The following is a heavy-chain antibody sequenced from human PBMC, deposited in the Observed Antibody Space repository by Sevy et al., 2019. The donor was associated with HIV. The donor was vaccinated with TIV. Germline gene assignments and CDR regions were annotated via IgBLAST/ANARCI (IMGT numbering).Heavy chain of an antibody. Sequence: GGSLRLSCKGSGYSFTNYWIGWVRQMPGKGLEWMGIIYPGDSDTRYSPSFQGQVTISADKSISTAYLQWSSLKASDTAMYYCARSGYSYGHGWYFDLWGRRTLVTVSS. CDR1: GYSFTNYW. D-gene: IGHD5-18*01. CDR3: ARSGYSYGHGWYFDL. CDR2: IYPGDSDT. J-gene: IGHJ2*01. V-gene: IGHV5-51*01.